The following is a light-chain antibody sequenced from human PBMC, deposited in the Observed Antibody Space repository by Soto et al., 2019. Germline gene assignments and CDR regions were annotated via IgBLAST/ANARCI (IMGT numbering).Light chain of an antibody. CDR3: SSYTSSSTVV. CDR2: DVS. V-gene: IGLV2-14*01. J-gene: IGLJ2*01. CDR1: SRDVGGSNS. Sequence: QSALTQAASVSGSPGQSITISCTGTSRDVGGSNSVSWYQQHPGKAPKLLIYDVSNRPSGVSNRFSGSKSGNTASLTFSGLQADDEADYYCSSYTSSSTVVFGGGTQLTVL.